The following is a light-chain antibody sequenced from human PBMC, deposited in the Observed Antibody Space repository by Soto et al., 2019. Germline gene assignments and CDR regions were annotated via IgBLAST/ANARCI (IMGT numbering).Light chain of an antibody. V-gene: IGLV2-14*01. Sequence: QSSLTQPASLSGSPGQSITISCTGTISDIGAYDYVSWFQQHPGKAPKLMISEVNNRPSGVSNRFSGSKSGNTAYLTISGLQVEDEAEYFCLSFTTTSSPVFGTGTKVTVL. J-gene: IGLJ1*01. CDR2: EVN. CDR1: ISDIGAYDY. CDR3: LSFTTTSSPV.